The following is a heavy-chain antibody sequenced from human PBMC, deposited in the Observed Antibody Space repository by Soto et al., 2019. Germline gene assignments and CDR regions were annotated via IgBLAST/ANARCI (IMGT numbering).Heavy chain of an antibody. CDR2: ISPYNGNT. Sequence: QVQLVQSGAEVKQPGASVKVSCKVSDYSFTNYGITWVRQAPGQGLEWMGWISPYNGNTNYAQKGRGRVIMTTATSTNTAEMEWRSLGSDDTAVYYCARDRTAGGTCFDPWGQGTLVTVSS. CDR1: DYSFTNYG. CDR3: ARDRTAGGTCFDP. J-gene: IGHJ5*02. D-gene: IGHD1-1*01. V-gene: IGHV1-18*01.